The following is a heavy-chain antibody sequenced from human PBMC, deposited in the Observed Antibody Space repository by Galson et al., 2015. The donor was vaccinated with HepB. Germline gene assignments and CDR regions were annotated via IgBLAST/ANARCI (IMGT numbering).Heavy chain of an antibody. Sequence: SLRLSCAASGFTFSSYAMSWVRQAPGKGLEWVSAISGSGGSTYYADSVKGRFTISRDNSKNTLYLQMNSLRAEDTAVYYCAKAPYYDSSGYLWGYWGQGTLVTVSS. CDR3: AKAPYYDSSGYLWGY. CDR2: ISGSGGST. CDR1: GFTFSSYA. D-gene: IGHD3-22*01. V-gene: IGHV3-23*01. J-gene: IGHJ4*02.